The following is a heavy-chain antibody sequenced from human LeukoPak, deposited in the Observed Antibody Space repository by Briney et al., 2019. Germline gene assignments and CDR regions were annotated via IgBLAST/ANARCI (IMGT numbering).Heavy chain of an antibody. D-gene: IGHD6-13*01. Sequence: GGSLRLSWPASGFTFSSYAMHWVRQAPGKGLEWVAVISHDGSTKYYADSVKGRFTISRDNSKTTLYLQMTCPRAEHTAVYYCARADQSSIAAAIFDYWGQGTLVTVSS. CDR1: GFTFSSYA. J-gene: IGHJ4*02. V-gene: IGHV3-30*01. CDR3: ARADQSSIAAAIFDY. CDR2: ISHDGSTK.